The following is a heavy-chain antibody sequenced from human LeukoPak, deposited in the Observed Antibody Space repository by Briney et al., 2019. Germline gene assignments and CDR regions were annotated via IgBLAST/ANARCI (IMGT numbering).Heavy chain of an antibody. CDR3: AKEMTALTTIDY. V-gene: IGHV3-23*01. J-gene: IGHJ4*02. CDR2: VSSSGTNT. D-gene: IGHD4-17*01. Sequence: GGSLRLSCAASGFTFSTYAMSWVRXXXXXXXXXVSAVSSSGTNTYYANVVKGRFTISRDNSKIMLYLQMSGLRAEDTAVYYCAKEMTALTTIDYWGQGTLVTVSS. CDR1: GFTFSTYA.